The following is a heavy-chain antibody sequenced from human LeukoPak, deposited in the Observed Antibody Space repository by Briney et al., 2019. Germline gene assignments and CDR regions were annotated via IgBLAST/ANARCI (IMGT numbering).Heavy chain of an antibody. CDR3: ARVYDTYYFDY. J-gene: IGHJ4*02. Sequence: SETLSLTCTVSGYSISSGYYWGWIRQPPGKGLEWIGSIYHSGSTYYNPSLKSRVTTSVDTSKNQFSLKLSSVTAADTAVYYCARVYDTYYFDYWGQGTLVTVSS. V-gene: IGHV4-38-2*02. CDR1: GYSISSGYY. D-gene: IGHD2/OR15-2a*01. CDR2: IYHSGST.